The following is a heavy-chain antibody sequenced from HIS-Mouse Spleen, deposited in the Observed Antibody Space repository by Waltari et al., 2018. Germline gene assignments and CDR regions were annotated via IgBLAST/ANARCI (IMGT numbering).Heavy chain of an antibody. Sequence: QLQLQESGPGLVKPSETLSLTCTASGGSISSSSYYWRWFRQPPGKGLEWIGSIYYSGSTYYNPSLKSRVTISVDTSKNQFSLKLSSVTAADTAVYYCAREIPYSSSWYDWYFDLWGRGTLVTVSS. D-gene: IGHD6-13*01. CDR3: AREIPYSSSWYDWYFDL. V-gene: IGHV4-39*07. CDR1: GGSISSSSYY. CDR2: IYYSGST. J-gene: IGHJ2*01.